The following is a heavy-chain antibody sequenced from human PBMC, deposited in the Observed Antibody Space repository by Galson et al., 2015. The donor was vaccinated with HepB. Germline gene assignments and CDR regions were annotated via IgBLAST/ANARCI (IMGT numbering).Heavy chain of an antibody. CDR3: ARGSEDVVELPAALYSLDV. J-gene: IGHJ6*02. CDR2: IIPLSGKP. V-gene: IGHV1-69*13. D-gene: IGHD2-2*01. Sequence: SVKVSCKASGGVFSVSVISWVRQAPGQGLEWMGGIIPLSGKPNYPQRFQGRVTITADESTSTAYMELSSLRSEDTAVYYCARGSEDVVELPAALYSLDVWGQGTTVIVSS. CDR1: GGVFSVSV.